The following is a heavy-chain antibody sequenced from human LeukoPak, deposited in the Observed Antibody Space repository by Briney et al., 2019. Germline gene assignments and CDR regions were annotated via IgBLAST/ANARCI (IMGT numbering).Heavy chain of an antibody. J-gene: IGHJ4*02. D-gene: IGHD3-3*01. CDR2: ISGSGGST. CDR1: GFTFDDYA. CDR3: AKDQGITIFGVVNPAADY. Sequence: GRSLRLSCAASGFTFDDYAMHWVRQAPGKGLEWVSAISGSGGSTYYADSVKGRFTISRDNSKNTLYLQMNSLRAEDTAVYYCAKDQGITIFGVVNPAADYWGQGTLVTVSS. V-gene: IGHV3-23*01.